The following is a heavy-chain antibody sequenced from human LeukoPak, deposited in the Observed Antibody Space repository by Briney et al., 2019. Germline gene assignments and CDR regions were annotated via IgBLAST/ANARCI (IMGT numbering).Heavy chain of an antibody. Sequence: ASVKVSCKAPGYTFTSYGISWVRQAPGQGLEWMGWISAYNGNTNYAQKLQGRVTMTTDTSTSTAYMELRSLRSDDTAVYYCARPLSWFGELLFGGGYYFDYWGQGTLVTVSS. CDR1: GYTFTSYG. CDR3: ARPLSWFGELLFGGGYYFDY. V-gene: IGHV1-18*04. D-gene: IGHD3-10*01. J-gene: IGHJ4*02. CDR2: ISAYNGNT.